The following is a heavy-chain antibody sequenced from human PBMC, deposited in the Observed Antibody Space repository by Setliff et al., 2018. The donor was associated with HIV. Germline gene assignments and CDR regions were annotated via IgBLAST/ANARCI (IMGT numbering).Heavy chain of an antibody. J-gene: IGHJ4*02. CDR3: AKDIVAPGLFLDY. D-gene: IGHD3-16*02. CDR1: GFTFSTYW. CDR2: INWNGGST. V-gene: IGHV3-20*04. Sequence: GGSLRLSCAASGFTFSTYWMHWVRQAPGKGLEWVSGINWNGGSTGYADSVKGRFTISRDNAKNSLYLQMNSLRAEDTAVYYCAKDIVAPGLFLDYWGQGTLVTVSS.